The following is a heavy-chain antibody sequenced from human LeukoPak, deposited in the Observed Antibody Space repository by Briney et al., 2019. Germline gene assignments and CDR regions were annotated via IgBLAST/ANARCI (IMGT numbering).Heavy chain of an antibody. V-gene: IGHV1-2*02. CDR3: ASGYSSGWYEGFDP. Sequence: ASVKVSCKASGYTFTNYYIHWVRQAPGQGLEWMGWINPNSGGTNYAQKFQGRVTMTRDTSISTAYMELSRLRSDDTAVYYCASGYSSGWYEGFDPWGQGTLVTVSS. D-gene: IGHD6-19*01. J-gene: IGHJ5*02. CDR2: INPNSGGT. CDR1: GYTFTNYY.